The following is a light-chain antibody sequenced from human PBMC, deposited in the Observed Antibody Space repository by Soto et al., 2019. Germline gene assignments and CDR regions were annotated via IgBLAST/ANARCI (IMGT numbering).Light chain of an antibody. J-gene: IGLJ2*01. CDR1: SSDVGGYNY. V-gene: IGLV2-14*01. Sequence: QSALTQPASVSGSPGQSITISCTGTSSDVGGYNYVSWYQQHPGKAPKLMIYDVSNRPSGVSNRFSGSMSGNTAPLTISGLQAEDEADYYCSSYTSSYVVFGGGTKVTVL. CDR2: DVS. CDR3: SSYTSSYVV.